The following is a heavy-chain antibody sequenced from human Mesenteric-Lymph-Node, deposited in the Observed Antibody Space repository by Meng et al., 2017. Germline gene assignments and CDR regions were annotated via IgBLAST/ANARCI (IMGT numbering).Heavy chain of an antibody. D-gene: IGHD4-17*01. V-gene: IGHV4-4*02. Sequence: QVQRAGSGPGLVKLSGTLSLTCDVSGGSIGNDQGWSWVRQAPGKGLEWIGEIYHSGRTNYNPSVKSRVSMSVDKSQNHFSLRLSSVTAADTAVYYCTTLYGDSISWGQGTLVTVSS. CDR2: IYHSGRT. J-gene: IGHJ4*02. CDR3: TTLYGDSIS. CDR1: GGSIGNDQG.